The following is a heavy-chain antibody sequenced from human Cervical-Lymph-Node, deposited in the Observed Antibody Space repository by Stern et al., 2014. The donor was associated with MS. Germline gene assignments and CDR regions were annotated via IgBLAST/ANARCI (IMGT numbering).Heavy chain of an antibody. CDR1: GYTFTSYG. CDR2: ISAYHGNT. V-gene: IGHV1-18*01. Sequence: VQLVQSGAEVKKPGASVKVSCKASGYTFTSYGISWVRQAPGQGLEWMGWISAYHGNTNYAQKLQGRVTMTTDTSTSTAYMELRSLRSDDTAVYYCARDESSGSYFRGGYYFDYWGQGTLVTVSS. CDR3: ARDESSGSYFRGGYYFDY. D-gene: IGHD1-26*01. J-gene: IGHJ4*02.